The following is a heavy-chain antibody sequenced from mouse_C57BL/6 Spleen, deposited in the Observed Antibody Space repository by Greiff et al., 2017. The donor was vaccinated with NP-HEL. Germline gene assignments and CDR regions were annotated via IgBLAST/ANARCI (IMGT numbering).Heavy chain of an antibody. J-gene: IGHJ4*01. D-gene: IGHD2-14*01. CDR3: ARSRGEYYRYAMDY. CDR1: GYTFTSYW. Sequence: QVQLQQPGAELVKPGASVKMSCKASGYTFTSYWITWVKQRPGQGLEWIGDIYPGSGSTNYNEKFKSKATLTVDTSSSNAYMQLSSLTSEDSAVYYCARSRGEYYRYAMDYWGQGTSVTVSS. CDR2: IYPGSGST. V-gene: IGHV1-55*01.